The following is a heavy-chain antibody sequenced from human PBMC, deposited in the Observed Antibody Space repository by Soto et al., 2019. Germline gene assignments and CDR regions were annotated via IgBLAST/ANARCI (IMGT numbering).Heavy chain of an antibody. CDR2: IIPIFGAT. J-gene: IGHJ6*02. CDR3: ARGDGGESSGWPIYQDYGMDV. D-gene: IGHD6-19*01. CDR1: GGTFSSHA. Sequence: QVQLVQSGAEVKKPGSSVKVSCRASGGTFSSHALSWVRQAPGQGLEWMGGIIPIFGATNYAQEFRGRVTITADEATSTAYMELSSLRSEDTAVYYCARGDGGESSGWPIYQDYGMDVWGQGTTVTVSS. V-gene: IGHV1-69*01.